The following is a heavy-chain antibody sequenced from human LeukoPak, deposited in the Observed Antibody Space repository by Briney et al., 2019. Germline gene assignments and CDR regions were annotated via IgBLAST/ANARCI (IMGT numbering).Heavy chain of an antibody. V-gene: IGHV1-69*05. J-gene: IGHJ4*02. D-gene: IGHD2-21*02. CDR3: ARDPVIVVVTATPYYFDY. CDR1: GGTFSSYA. CDR2: IIPIFGTA. Sequence: ASVKVSCKASGGTFSSYAISWVRQAPGQGLEWMGGIIPIFGTANYAQKPQGRVTMTTDTSTSTAYMELRSLRSDDTAVYYCARDPVIVVVTATPYYFDYWGQGTLVTVSS.